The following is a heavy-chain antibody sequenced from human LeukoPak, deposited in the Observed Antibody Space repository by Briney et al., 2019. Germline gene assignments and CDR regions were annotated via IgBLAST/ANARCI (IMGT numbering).Heavy chain of an antibody. J-gene: IGHJ6*02. D-gene: IGHD5-12*01. V-gene: IGHV1-2*02. Sequence: ASVKVSCKASGYTFTGYYMHWVRQAPGQGLEWMGWINPNSGGTNYAQKFQGRVTMTRDTSISTAYMELSRLRSDDTAVYYCARGPAVATIPYYYYYGMDVWGQGTTVTVSS. CDR1: GYTFTGYY. CDR2: INPNSGGT. CDR3: ARGPAVATIPYYYYYGMDV.